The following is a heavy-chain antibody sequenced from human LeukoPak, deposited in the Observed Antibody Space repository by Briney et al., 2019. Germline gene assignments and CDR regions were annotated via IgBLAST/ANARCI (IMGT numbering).Heavy chain of an antibody. CDR3: ARDHRGSYLFDY. D-gene: IGHD1-26*01. J-gene: IGHJ4*02. CDR1: GYTFTGCY. V-gene: IGHV1-2*06. CDR2: INPNSGGT. Sequence: ASVKVSCKASGYTFTGCYMHWVRQAPGQGLEWMGRINPNSGGTNYAQKFQGRVTMTRDTSISTAYMELSRLRSDDTAVYYCARDHRGSYLFDYWGQGTLVTVSS.